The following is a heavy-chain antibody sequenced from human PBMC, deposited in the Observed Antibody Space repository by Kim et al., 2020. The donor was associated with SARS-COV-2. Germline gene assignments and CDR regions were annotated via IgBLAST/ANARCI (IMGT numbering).Heavy chain of an antibody. D-gene: IGHD3-9*01. V-gene: IGHV3-20*04. CDR3: ARGEKFDWLFLPLYY. CDR1: GFTFGDYG. Sequence: GGSLRLSCAASGFTFGDYGMSWVRQAPGKGLEWVSGINWNGGSTGYADSVKGRFTISRDNAKNSLYLQMNSLRAEDTALYYCARGEKFDWLFLPLYYWGQGTLVTVSS. J-gene: IGHJ4*02. CDR2: INWNGGST.